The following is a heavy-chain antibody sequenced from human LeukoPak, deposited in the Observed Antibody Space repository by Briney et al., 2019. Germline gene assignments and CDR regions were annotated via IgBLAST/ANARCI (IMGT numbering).Heavy chain of an antibody. CDR1: GFTFSSYS. Sequence: GGSLRLFCAASGFTFSSYSMNCVREAPGKGLEWGSYISSSSSTIYYADSVKGRFTISRDNAKNSLYLQMNSLRAEDTAVYYCARWNSYYYDSSGPMAAFDIWGQGTMVTVSS. J-gene: IGHJ3*02. V-gene: IGHV3-48*04. CDR3: ARWNSYYYDSSGPMAAFDI. D-gene: IGHD3-22*01. CDR2: ISSSSSTI.